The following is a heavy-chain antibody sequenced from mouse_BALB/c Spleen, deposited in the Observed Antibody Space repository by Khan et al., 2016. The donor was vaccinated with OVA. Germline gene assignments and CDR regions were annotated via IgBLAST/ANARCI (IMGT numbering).Heavy chain of an antibody. CDR2: ISPGSGDT. J-gene: IGHJ3*01. V-gene: IGHV1-77*01. Sequence: QVQLQQSGAELARPGASVKLSCKASGYTFTDFYINWVKQRTGQGLEWIGEISPGSGDTFYNERFKDKATLTADKSSNTAYMQLSSLTSAASAVYFWARRNYFGYTFAYWGQGTLVTVSA. CDR3: ARRNYFGYTFAY. D-gene: IGHD1-2*01. CDR1: GYTFTDFY.